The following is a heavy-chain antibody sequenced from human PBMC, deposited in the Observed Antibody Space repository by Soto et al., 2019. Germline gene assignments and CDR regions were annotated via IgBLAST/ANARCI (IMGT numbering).Heavy chain of an antibody. CDR2: IYWDNDK. J-gene: IGHJ4*02. D-gene: IGHD3-10*01. V-gene: IGHV2-5*02. CDR1: GFSLSTTGVG. Sequence: QITLKESGPTLVKPTQTLTLTCSFSGFSLSTTGVGVGWIRQSPGKALEWLAIIYWDNDKRYSPSLKSRVTITKDTSKNQVVLTVTNMDPVDTGTYYCARSLWLWELHWGQGALVTVSS. CDR3: ARSLWLWELH.